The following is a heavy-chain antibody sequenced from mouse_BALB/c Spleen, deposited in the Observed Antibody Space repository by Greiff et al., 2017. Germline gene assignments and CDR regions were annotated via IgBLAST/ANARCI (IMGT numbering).Heavy chain of an antibody. CDR1: GFTFSNYW. D-gene: IGHD1-1*01. CDR2: IRLKSNNYAT. CDR3: TPVYYGSSYGGFAY. V-gene: IGHV6-6*02. J-gene: IGHJ3*01. Sequence: EVKLVESGGGLVQPGGSMKLSCVASGFTFSNYWMNWVRQSPEKGLEWVAEIRLKSNNYATHYAESVKGRFTISRDDSKSSVYLQMNNLRAEDTGIYYCTPVYYGSSYGGFAYWGQGTLVTVSA.